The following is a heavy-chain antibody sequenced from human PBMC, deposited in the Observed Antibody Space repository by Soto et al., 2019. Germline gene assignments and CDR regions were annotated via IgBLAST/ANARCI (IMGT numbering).Heavy chain of an antibody. D-gene: IGHD3-16*01. V-gene: IGHV3-7*05. J-gene: IGHJ5*02. CDR3: ARVKYYDWSDP. CDR1: GFIFTNYW. CDR2: IKYDGNEK. Sequence: GSLRLSCAASGFIFTNYWMTWVRQAPGKGLEWVAIIKYDGNEKYYVDPVKGRFTISRDNAKNSVYLQMNSLRAEDTAVYYCARVKYYDWSDPWGQGTLVTVSS.